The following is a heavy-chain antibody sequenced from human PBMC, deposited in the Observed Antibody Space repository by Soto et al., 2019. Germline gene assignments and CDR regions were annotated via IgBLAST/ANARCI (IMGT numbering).Heavy chain of an antibody. Sequence: QVQLVQSGAEVKKPGASVKVSCKGSGYTFTDYGILWLRQAPGQGLEWMGWISIYYGNTDYSQMFQGRVTMTRDISTTTAYMELTSLRSDDTAVYYCAILPSEKYEYDFWGQGTPVTVSS. D-gene: IGHD2-15*01. CDR3: AILPSEKYEYDF. CDR2: ISIYYGNT. V-gene: IGHV1-18*01. J-gene: IGHJ4*02. CDR1: GYTFTDYG.